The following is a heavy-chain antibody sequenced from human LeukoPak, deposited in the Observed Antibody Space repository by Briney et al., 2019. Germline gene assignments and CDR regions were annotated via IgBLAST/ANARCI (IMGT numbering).Heavy chain of an antibody. CDR1: GGTFSGYC. CDR3: ARGLIRPLHIKGRFDP. J-gene: IGHJ5*02. D-gene: IGHD2-21*01. V-gene: IGHV4-34*01. CDR2: INHSGST. Sequence: SETLSLTCAVYGGTFSGYCWSWIRQPPGKGLEWIGEINHSGSTNYNPSLKSRVTISVDTSKNQFSLKLSSVTAADTAVYYCARGLIRPLHIKGRFDPWGQGTLVTVSS.